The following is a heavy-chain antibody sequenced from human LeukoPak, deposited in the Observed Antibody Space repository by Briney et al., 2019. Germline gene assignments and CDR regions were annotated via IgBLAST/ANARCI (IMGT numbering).Heavy chain of an antibody. D-gene: IGHD6-13*01. V-gene: IGHV4-59*01. CDR2: IYYSGST. J-gene: IGHJ5*02. CDR3: ARDIGQQLRWFDP. CDR1: GGCISSYY. Sequence: PSETLSLTCTVSGGCISSYYWSWIRQPPGKGLEWIGYIYYSGSTNYNPSLKSRVTISVDTSKNQFSLKLSSVTAADTAVYYCARDIGQQLRWFDPWGQGTLVTVSS.